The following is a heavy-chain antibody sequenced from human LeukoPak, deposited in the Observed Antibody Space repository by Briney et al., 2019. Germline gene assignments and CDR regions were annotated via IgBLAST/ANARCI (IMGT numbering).Heavy chain of an antibody. D-gene: IGHD2-21*02. CDR3: ARILAYCGGDCHDAFDI. Sequence: SETLSLTCTVSGGSISSYYWGWIRQPPGKGLEWIGYIYTSGSTNYNPSLKSRVTISVDTSKNQFSLKLSSVTAADTAVYYCARILAYCGGDCHDAFDIWGQGTMVTVSS. V-gene: IGHV4-4*09. CDR2: IYTSGST. CDR1: GGSISSYY. J-gene: IGHJ3*02.